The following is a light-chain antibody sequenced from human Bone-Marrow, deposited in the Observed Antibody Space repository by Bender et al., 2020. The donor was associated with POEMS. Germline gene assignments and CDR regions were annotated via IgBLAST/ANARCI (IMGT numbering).Light chain of an antibody. CDR1: DIESKG. V-gene: IGLV3-10*01. Sequence: SYVLTQPPSVSVAPGETATITCGGHDIESKGVHWYQQKSGQAPVVVIYEDKKRPSGIPERFSASSSGTMATLTISGAQVEDEADYYCYSTDTTDDHRGVFGGGTKLTVL. CDR2: EDK. CDR3: YSTDTTDDHRGV. J-gene: IGLJ3*02.